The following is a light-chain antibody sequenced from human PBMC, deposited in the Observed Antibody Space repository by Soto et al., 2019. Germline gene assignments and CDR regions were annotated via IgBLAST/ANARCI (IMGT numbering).Light chain of an antibody. Sequence: EIVLTQSPGPLSLSPGERATLSCMSSQSVSSSSLAWYQQKPGQAPRLLIYGASSRATGIPDRFSGSGSGTDCTLTISRLGPEDVAVYYCQQYGSSPRTLGQGTKVDIK. J-gene: IGKJ1*01. CDR1: QSVSSSS. CDR2: GAS. CDR3: QQYGSSPRT. V-gene: IGKV3-20*01.